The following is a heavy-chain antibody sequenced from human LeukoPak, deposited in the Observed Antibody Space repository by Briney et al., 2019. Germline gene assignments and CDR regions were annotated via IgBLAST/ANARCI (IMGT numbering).Heavy chain of an antibody. V-gene: IGHV2-5*02. CDR1: GFSLSTSEVG. D-gene: IGHD1-7*01. J-gene: IGHJ4*02. Sequence: SGPTLVKPTQTLTLTCTFSGFSLSTSEVGVGWIRQPPGKALEWLTLIYWDDDKRYSPSLKSRLTITKDTSKNQVVLTMTNMDPVDTATYYCAHRRAGTTILDYWGQGTLVTVSS. CDR3: AHRRAGTTILDY. CDR2: IYWDDDK.